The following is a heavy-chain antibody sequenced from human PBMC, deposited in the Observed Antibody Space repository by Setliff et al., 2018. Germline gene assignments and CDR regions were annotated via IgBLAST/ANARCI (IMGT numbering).Heavy chain of an antibody. D-gene: IGHD2-15*01. J-gene: IGHJ4*02. Sequence: PGGSLRLSCAASGFSFSSYGMHWVRQAPGKGLEWVAFIRYDGSNRYFADSVKGRFSISRDNSQNTLYLQMNSLSPEDTALYYCASSSGGNYEAYFDYWGQGTLVTVSS. CDR3: ASSSGGNYEAYFDY. V-gene: IGHV3-30*02. CDR2: IRYDGSNR. CDR1: GFSFSSYG.